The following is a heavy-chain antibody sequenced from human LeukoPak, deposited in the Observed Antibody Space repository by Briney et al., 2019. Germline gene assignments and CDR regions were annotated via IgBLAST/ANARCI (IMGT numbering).Heavy chain of an antibody. Sequence: ASVMVSCKASGYTFTHYAMHWVRQAPGQSLEWMGWINTGNGNTKYSQKFQGRVTLTRDTSANTAYMEVTSLRSEDTAVYYCATRSVSSYGGVFDFWGQGSLVIVSS. CDR3: ATRSVSSYGGVFDF. V-gene: IGHV1-3*04. CDR1: GYTFTHYA. D-gene: IGHD3-16*01. CDR2: INTGNGNT. J-gene: IGHJ4*02.